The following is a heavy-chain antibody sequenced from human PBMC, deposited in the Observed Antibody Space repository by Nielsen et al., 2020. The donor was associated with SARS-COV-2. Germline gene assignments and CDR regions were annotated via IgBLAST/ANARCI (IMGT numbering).Heavy chain of an antibody. CDR1: GFSFSSFA. D-gene: IGHD3/OR15-3a*01. Sequence: GESLKISCAASGFSFSSFAMHWVRQAPGKGLEWVAIISYDGSRQYYADSVKGRFTISKDYSKNTLYLDMSSLRPEDTALYYCARERTGYYHEYWGQGTLVTVS. J-gene: IGHJ4*02. V-gene: IGHV3-30*04. CDR2: ISYDGSRQ. CDR3: ARERTGYYHEY.